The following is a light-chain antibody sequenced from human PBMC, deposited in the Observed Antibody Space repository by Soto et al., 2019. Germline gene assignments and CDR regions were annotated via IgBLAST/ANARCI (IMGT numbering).Light chain of an antibody. Sequence: QSVLTKPASLTGSPGQSITISCTGTSSDVGGYNYVSWYQQHPGKAPKLMIYDVSNRPSGVSNHLSGSKSGNTASLTISGLQAEDEADYYCSSYTSSSTLVFGGGTKVTVL. CDR3: SSYTSSSTLV. CDR1: SSDVGGYNY. J-gene: IGLJ2*01. CDR2: DVS. V-gene: IGLV2-14*01.